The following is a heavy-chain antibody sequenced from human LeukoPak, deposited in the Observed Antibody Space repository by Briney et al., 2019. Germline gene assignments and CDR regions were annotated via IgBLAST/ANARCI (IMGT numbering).Heavy chain of an antibody. Sequence: GTLLLSCVASGFTFSTYGMSWVRQAPGKGLEWVSAITGSGGSTYYADSVKGRFTISRDNSKNTLYLQINSLRVEDTAVYYCARDQLGAVLYFDYWGQGALVTVSS. CDR2: ITGSGGST. CDR1: GFTFSTYG. CDR3: ARDQLGAVLYFDY. V-gene: IGHV3-23*01. D-gene: IGHD1-1*01. J-gene: IGHJ4*02.